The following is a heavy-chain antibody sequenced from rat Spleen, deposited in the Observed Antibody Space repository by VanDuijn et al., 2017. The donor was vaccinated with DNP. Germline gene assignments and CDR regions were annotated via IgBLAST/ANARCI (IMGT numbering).Heavy chain of an antibody. CDR3: ATGSSYGFAN. CDR2: ISCDGSDT. V-gene: IGHV5-25*01. D-gene: IGHD1-2*01. Sequence: EVQLVESGGGLVQPGRSLKLSCAASGFTFSNYDMAWVRQAPTKGLEWVASISCDGSDTYYRDSVKGRFTISRDNAKSTLYLQVNSLRSEDTATYYCATGSSYGFANWGQGTLVTVSS. CDR1: GFTFSNYD. J-gene: IGHJ3*01.